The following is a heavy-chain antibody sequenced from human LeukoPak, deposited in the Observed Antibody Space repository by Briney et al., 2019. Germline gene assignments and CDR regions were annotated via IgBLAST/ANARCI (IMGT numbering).Heavy chain of an antibody. J-gene: IGHJ4*02. D-gene: IGHD6-6*01. Sequence: GGSLRLSCAASGFTFSSYGMHWVRQAPGKGLEWVAFIRYDGSNKYYADSVKGRFTISRDNSKNTLYLQMNSLRAEDTAVYYCAKDLLYSSSSPPVVYWGQGTLVTVSS. CDR3: AKDLLYSSSSPPVVY. CDR1: GFTFSSYG. V-gene: IGHV3-30*02. CDR2: IRYDGSNK.